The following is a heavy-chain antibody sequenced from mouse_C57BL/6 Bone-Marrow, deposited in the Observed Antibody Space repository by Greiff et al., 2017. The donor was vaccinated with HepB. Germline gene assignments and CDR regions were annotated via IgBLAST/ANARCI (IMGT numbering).Heavy chain of an antibody. CDR3: ARCSSCSYWYFDV. CDR2: INPSNGGT. D-gene: IGHD1-1*01. CDR1: GYTFTSYW. J-gene: IGHJ1*03. Sequence: VQLQQPGPELVKPGASVKLSCKASGYTFTSYWMHWVKQRPGQGLEWIGNINPSNGGTNYNEKFKSKATLTVDKSSSTAYMQLSSLTSEDSAVYYCARCSSCSYWYFDVWGTGTTVTVSS. V-gene: IGHV1-53*01.